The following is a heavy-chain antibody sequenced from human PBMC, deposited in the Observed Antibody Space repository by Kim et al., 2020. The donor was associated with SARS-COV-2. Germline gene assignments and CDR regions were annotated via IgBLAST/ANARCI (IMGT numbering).Heavy chain of an antibody. D-gene: IGHD6-19*01. CDR2: IYYSGST. CDR1: GGSISSSSYY. V-gene: IGHV4-39*01. CDR3: AAIAVAGTAEFDY. J-gene: IGHJ4*02. Sequence: SETLSLTCTVSGGSISSSSYYWGWIRQPPGKGLEWIGSIYYSGSTYYNPSLKSRVTISVDTSKNQFSLKLSSVTAADTAVYYCAAIAVAGTAEFDYWGQGTLVTVSS.